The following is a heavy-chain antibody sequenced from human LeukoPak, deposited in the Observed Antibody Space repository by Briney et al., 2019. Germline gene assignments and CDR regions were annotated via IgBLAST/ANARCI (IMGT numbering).Heavy chain of an antibody. CDR1: GYTFTSYD. V-gene: IGHV1-8*03. D-gene: IGHD4-11*01. J-gene: IGHJ5*02. CDR2: MNPNSGKT. CDR3: AREIYPTTVTTGGTVFDP. Sequence: ASVKVSCKASGYTFTSYDINWVRQATGQGLEWMGWMNPNSGKTGYAQKFQGRVTITRNTSISTAYMELSSLRSEDTAVYYCAREIYPTTVTTGGTVFDPWGQGTLVTVSS.